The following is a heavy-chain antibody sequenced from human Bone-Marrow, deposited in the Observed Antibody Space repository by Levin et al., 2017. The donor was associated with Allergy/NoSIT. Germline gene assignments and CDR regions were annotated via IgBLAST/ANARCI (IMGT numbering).Heavy chain of an antibody. D-gene: IGHD1/OR15-1a*01. Sequence: GGSLRLSCTASGFTVSNNYMSWVRQAPGRGLEWVALIYSGGSTYYADSVKGRFTISRDNSKNTLYLQMNSLRAEDTAFYYCTGFSNKDPWGQGTLVTVSS. CDR3: TGFSNKDP. CDR2: IYSGGST. CDR1: GFTVSNNY. J-gene: IGHJ5*02. V-gene: IGHV3-53*01.